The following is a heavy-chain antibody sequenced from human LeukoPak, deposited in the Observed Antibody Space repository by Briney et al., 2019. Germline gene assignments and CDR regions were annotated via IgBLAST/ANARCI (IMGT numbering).Heavy chain of an antibody. J-gene: IGHJ3*02. Sequence: ASVKVSCKASGGTVSSYAISWARQAPGQGLEWMGGIIPIFGTANYAQKFQGRVTITADESTSTAYMELSSLRSEDTAVYYCARTGATRDAFDIWGQGTMVTVSS. CDR2: IIPIFGTA. CDR1: GGTVSSYA. D-gene: IGHD1-26*01. CDR3: ARTGATRDAFDI. V-gene: IGHV1-69*13.